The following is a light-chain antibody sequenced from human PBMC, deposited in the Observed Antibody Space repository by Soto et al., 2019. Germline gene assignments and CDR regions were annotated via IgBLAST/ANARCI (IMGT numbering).Light chain of an antibody. Sequence: EIVLTHSPGTLSLSPGERATLFCRASQSVSSSYLAWYQQKPGQAPWLLVYGASSRATGIPDRFSGSGSGTDFTLTISRLEPEDFAVYYCHQYGSSPYTFGQGTKLEIK. CDR1: QSVSSSY. J-gene: IGKJ2*01. CDR2: GAS. CDR3: HQYGSSPYT. V-gene: IGKV3-20*01.